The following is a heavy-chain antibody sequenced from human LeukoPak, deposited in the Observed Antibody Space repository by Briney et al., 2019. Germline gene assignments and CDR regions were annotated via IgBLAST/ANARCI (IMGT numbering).Heavy chain of an antibody. Sequence: PSETLSLTCAVYGGSFSGYYWSWIRQPPGKGLEWIGEINHSGSTNYNPSLKSRVTISVDTSKNQFSLKLSSVTAADTAVYYCARGVWEQLVPNYYYYYMDVWGKGTTVTVSS. CDR1: GGSFSGYY. D-gene: IGHD6-6*01. CDR3: ARGVWEQLVPNYYYYYMDV. J-gene: IGHJ6*03. V-gene: IGHV4-34*01. CDR2: INHSGST.